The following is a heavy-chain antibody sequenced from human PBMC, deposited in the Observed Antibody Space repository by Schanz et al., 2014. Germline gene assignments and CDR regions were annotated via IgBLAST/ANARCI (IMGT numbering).Heavy chain of an antibody. J-gene: IGHJ4*02. Sequence: QVQLVQSGAEVKKPGASVRVSCKASGYSFTTYDVNWVRQATGQGLEWMGWMNPTTGNRGYAQNFQGRVTMTRDTSITTAYLELSNLRAGDTAVYYCTKGRTFGRWGQGTLVTVSS. D-gene: IGHD3-16*01. CDR2: MNPTTGNR. CDR3: TKGRTFGR. CDR1: GYSFTTYD. V-gene: IGHV1-8*01.